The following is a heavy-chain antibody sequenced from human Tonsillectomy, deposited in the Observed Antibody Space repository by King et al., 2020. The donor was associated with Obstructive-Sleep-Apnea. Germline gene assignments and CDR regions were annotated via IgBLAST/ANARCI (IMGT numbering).Heavy chain of an antibody. V-gene: IGHV3-21*01. CDR3: ATDQGDSSGDLDYYGMDV. Sequence: VQLVESGGGLVKPGGSLRLSCAASGFTSSSYAMNWVRQAPGKGLEWVSSISRSGSDKYYADSVKGRFTISRDNARNSLYLQMNSLRAEDTAVYYCATDQGDSSGDLDYYGMDVWGQGTTVTVSS. J-gene: IGHJ6*02. CDR2: ISRSGSDK. D-gene: IGHD3-22*01. CDR1: GFTSSSYA.